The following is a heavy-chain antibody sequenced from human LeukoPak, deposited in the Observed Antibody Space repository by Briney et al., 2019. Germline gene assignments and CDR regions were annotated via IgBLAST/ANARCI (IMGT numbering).Heavy chain of an antibody. CDR1: GFTFDDYA. V-gene: IGHV3-9*01. CDR2: ISWNSGSI. Sequence: GRSLRLSCAASGFTFDDYAMHWVRQAPGKGLEWVSGISWNSGSIGYADSVKGRFTISRDNAKNSLYLQMNSLRTEDTALYYCAKDDYWGQGTLVTVSS. J-gene: IGHJ4*02. CDR3: AKDDY.